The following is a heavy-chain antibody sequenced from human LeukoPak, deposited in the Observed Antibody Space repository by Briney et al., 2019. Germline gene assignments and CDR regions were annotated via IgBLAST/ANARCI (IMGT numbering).Heavy chain of an antibody. CDR1: GFTFSSYG. J-gene: IGHJ5*02. Sequence: GGSLRLSCAASGFTFSSYGMHWVRQAPGKGLEWVALIWYDGSKKYYADAVKGRFTISRDISRNTLYLQMNSLRSEDTAVYYCARAGSSSELDLWGQGTLVTVSS. V-gene: IGHV3-33*01. CDR2: IWYDGSKK. D-gene: IGHD6-6*01. CDR3: ARAGSSSELDL.